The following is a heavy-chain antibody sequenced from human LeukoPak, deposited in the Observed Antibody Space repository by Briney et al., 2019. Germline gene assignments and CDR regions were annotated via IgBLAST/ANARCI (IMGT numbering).Heavy chain of an antibody. CDR1: GFTFSGSA. Sequence: GGSLKLSCAASGFTFSGSAIHWLRQASGKGLEWVGRIRSKANSYATSYAASVKGRLTISRDNAKNTLYLQMNSLRAEDTAVYYCARSCGPIYYFDYWGQGTLVTVSS. CDR3: ARSCGPIYYFDY. D-gene: IGHD6-19*01. V-gene: IGHV3-73*01. CDR2: IRSKANSYAT. J-gene: IGHJ4*02.